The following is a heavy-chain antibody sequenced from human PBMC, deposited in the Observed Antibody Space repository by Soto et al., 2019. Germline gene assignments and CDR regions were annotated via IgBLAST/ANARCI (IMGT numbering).Heavy chain of an antibody. V-gene: IGHV4-39*01. CDR1: GGSISSSNYY. Sequence: SETLSLTCTVSGGSISSSNYYWGWIRQPPGKGLEWIGSIYYSGSTYYNPSLKSRVTISVDTSKNQFSLKLSSVTAADTAVYYCAAQEVGGSYVYTFDPWGQGTLVTVSS. CDR2: IYYSGST. CDR3: AAQEVGGSYVYTFDP. D-gene: IGHD1-26*01. J-gene: IGHJ5*02.